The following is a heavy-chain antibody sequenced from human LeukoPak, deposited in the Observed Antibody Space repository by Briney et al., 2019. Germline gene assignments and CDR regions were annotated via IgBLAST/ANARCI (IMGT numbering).Heavy chain of an antibody. CDR1: GFTFSSYG. CDR3: ARPFYHNTNGGEGMDV. J-gene: IGHJ6*02. CDR2: IWYDGSNK. D-gene: IGHD2-8*01. Sequence: PGGSLRLSCAASGFTFSSYGMHWVRQAPGKGLEWVAVIWYDGSNKYYADSVKGRFTISRDNAKNSLYLQMNSLRAEDTAVYYCARPFYHNTNGGEGMDVWGQGTTVTVSS. V-gene: IGHV3-33*08.